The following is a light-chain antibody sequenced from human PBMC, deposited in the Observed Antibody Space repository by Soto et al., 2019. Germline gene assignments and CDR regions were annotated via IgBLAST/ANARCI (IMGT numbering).Light chain of an antibody. CDR1: QSVSNNY. J-gene: IGKJ5*01. Sequence: EVVLTQSPGTLSLSPGERATLSCRASQSVSNNYLAWYQQKPGQAPRLLIYGASSRATGIPDRFSGSGSGTEFTLTISSLQSEDFAVYYCHQRYNWPRVTFGPGTRLEIK. CDR2: GAS. V-gene: IGKV3D-20*02. CDR3: HQRYNWPRVT.